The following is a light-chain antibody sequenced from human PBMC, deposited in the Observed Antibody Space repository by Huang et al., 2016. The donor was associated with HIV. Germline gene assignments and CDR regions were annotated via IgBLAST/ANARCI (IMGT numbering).Light chain of an antibody. CDR3: QQYYGIPYT. CDR1: QTIFYSSNNRNY. Sequence: DIVMTQSPASLAVSLGERATINCKSSQTIFYSSNNRNYLAWYQQKPGQSPKLLIYWASTRESGFPDRFSGSVSGTDFTLTISSLQAEDVAVYFCQQYYGIPYTFGQGTKLDIK. CDR2: WAS. V-gene: IGKV4-1*01. J-gene: IGKJ2*01.